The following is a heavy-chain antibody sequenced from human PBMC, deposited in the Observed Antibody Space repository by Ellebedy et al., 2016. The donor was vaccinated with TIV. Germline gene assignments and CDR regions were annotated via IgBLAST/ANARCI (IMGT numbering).Heavy chain of an antibody. V-gene: IGHV3-23*01. Sequence: PGGSLRLSCAASGFTFSSYPMNWVRQAPGKGLEWVSAISDTGCSTYYADSVKGRFTISRDNSKNTLYLQMNSLRAEDTAVYFCGTVATTFDYWGQGTLVTVSS. CDR2: ISDTGCST. J-gene: IGHJ4*02. CDR3: GTVATTFDY. CDR1: GFTFSSYP. D-gene: IGHD5-24*01.